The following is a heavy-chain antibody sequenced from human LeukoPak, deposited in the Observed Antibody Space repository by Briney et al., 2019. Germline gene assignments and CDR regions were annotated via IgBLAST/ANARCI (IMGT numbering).Heavy chain of an antibody. CDR1: GGSISSSSYY. CDR2: IYYSGST. CDR3: ARASNWFDP. Sequence: PSETLSLTCTVSGGSISSSSYYWGWIRQPPGKGLEWIGSIYYSGSTYYNPSLKTRVTISVDTSKNQFSLKLSSVTAADTAVYYRARASNWFDPWGQGTLVTVSS. V-gene: IGHV4-39*01. J-gene: IGHJ5*02.